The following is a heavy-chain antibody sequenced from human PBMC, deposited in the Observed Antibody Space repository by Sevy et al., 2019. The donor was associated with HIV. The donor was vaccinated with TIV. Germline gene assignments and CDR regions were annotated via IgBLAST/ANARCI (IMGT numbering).Heavy chain of an antibody. J-gene: IGHJ3*02. CDR2: IYPGDSDT. Sequence: GESLKISCKGSGYSFTSYWIGWVRQMPGKGLEWMGIIYPGDSDTRYSPSFQGQVTISADKSISTAYLQWSSLKAADTAMYYCGRLDRGWLRLGYAFESWGQGTMVTVSS. CDR1: GYSFTSYW. D-gene: IGHD3-16*01. V-gene: IGHV5-51*01. CDR3: GRLDRGWLRLGYAFES.